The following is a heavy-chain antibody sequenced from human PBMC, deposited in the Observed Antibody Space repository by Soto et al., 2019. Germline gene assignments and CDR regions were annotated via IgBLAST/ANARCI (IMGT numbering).Heavy chain of an antibody. J-gene: IGHJ4*02. CDR3: AKDRGRYSYGSGY. Sequence: GGSLRLSCAASGFTFSSYGIHWVRQAPGKGLEWVAVISYDGSNKYYADSVKGRFTISRDNSKNTLYLQMNSLRVEVTAVYYCAKDRGRYSYGSGYWGQGTLVTVSS. CDR2: ISYDGSNK. CDR1: GFTFSSYG. V-gene: IGHV3-30*18. D-gene: IGHD5-18*01.